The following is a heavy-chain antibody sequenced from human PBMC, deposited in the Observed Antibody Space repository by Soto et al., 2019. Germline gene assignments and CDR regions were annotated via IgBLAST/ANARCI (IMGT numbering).Heavy chain of an antibody. V-gene: IGHV1-3*01. CDR3: ARSIVVVTALDY. J-gene: IGHJ4*02. CDR1: GYTFTCYA. Sequence: ASVKVSCKASGYTFTCYAMHWLRQAPGQRLEWMGWINAGNGNTKYSQKFQGRVTITRDTSASTAYMELSSLRSEDTAVYYCARSIVVVTALDYWGQGTLVTVSS. CDR2: INAGNGNT. D-gene: IGHD2-21*02.